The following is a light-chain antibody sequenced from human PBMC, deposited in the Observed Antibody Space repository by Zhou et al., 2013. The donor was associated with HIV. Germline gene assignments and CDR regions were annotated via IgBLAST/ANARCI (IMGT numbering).Light chain of an antibody. Sequence: DIQMTQSPSTLSAFVGDRVAITCRASQTISHWLAWYQQKPGSAPKLLIYKASTVESGVPSRFSGSGSGTEFTLVISSVQAEDVATYYCQQYDSSPYTFGRGTKVEI. CDR2: KAS. CDR3: QQYDSSPYT. V-gene: IGKV1-5*03. CDR1: QTISHW. J-gene: IGKJ2*01.